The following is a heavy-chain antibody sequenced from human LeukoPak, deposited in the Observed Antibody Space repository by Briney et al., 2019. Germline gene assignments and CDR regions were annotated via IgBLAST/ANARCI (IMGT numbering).Heavy chain of an antibody. D-gene: IGHD5-12*01. CDR2: IYYSGST. Sequence: TSETLSLTCTVSGGSISSYYWGWIRQPPGKGLEWIGSIYYSGSTYYNPSLKSRVTISVDTSKNQFSLKLSSVTAADTAVYYCARDRDEWLPFDYWGQGTLVTVSS. CDR3: ARDRDEWLPFDY. CDR1: GGSISSYY. J-gene: IGHJ4*02. V-gene: IGHV4-39*07.